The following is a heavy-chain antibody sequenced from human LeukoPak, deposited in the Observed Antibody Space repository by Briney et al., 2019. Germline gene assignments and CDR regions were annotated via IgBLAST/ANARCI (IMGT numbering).Heavy chain of an antibody. CDR1: GFTFSNYT. Sequence: GGSLRLSCIVSGFTFSNYTMHWVRQAPGKGLEWVALISSDGTNKYYTDSVKGRFAMSRDNSKNALSLHMNSLRAEDTALYYCARASLWSGDLRGAPHDAFDIWGQGTLVTVSS. J-gene: IGHJ3*02. D-gene: IGHD3-10*01. CDR3: ARASLWSGDLRGAPHDAFDI. CDR2: ISSDGTNK. V-gene: IGHV3-30*09.